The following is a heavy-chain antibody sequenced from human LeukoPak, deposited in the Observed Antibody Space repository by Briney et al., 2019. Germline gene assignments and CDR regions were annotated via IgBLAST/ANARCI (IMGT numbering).Heavy chain of an antibody. V-gene: IGHV3-11*01. D-gene: IGHD4-23*01. CDR1: GFTFSDYY. Sequence: GGSLRLSCAASGFTFSDYYMSWIRQAPGKGLEWVSYMSSSGSTIYYADSVKGRFTISRDNAKNSLNLEMNSLRAEDTAVYYCARAPRYGGNYPLNYYGMDVWGQGTTVTVSS. CDR2: MSSSGSTI. CDR3: ARAPRYGGNYPLNYYGMDV. J-gene: IGHJ6*02.